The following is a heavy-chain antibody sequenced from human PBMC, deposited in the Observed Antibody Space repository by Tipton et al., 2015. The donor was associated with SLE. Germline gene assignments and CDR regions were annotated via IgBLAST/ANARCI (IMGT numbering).Heavy chain of an antibody. CDR1: GFTFSDYC. CDR3: ARDGFVYTGIAAAGNRRGYYFDY. Sequence: SLRLSCAASGFTFSDYCMSWIRQAPGKGLEWVSYISSSSSYTNYADSVKGRFTISRDNAKNSLYLQMNSLRAEDTAVYYCARDGFVYTGIAAAGNRRGYYFDYWGQGTLVTVSS. V-gene: IGHV3-11*06. D-gene: IGHD6-13*01. J-gene: IGHJ4*02. CDR2: ISSSSSYT.